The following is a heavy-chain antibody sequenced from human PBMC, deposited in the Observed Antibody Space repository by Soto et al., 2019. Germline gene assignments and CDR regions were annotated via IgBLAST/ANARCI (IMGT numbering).Heavy chain of an antibody. CDR2: INPNSGGT. CDR1: GYTFTGYY. V-gene: IGHV1-2*04. D-gene: IGHD6-13*01. J-gene: IGHJ6*03. CDR3: AREGMGIAAAGTLYYYYMDV. Sequence: QVQLVQSGAEVKKPGASVKVSCKASGYTFTGYYMHWVRQAPGQGLEWMGWINPNSGGTNYAQKFQGWVTMTRDTSIRTAYMELSRLRSDDTAVYYCAREGMGIAAAGTLYYYYMDVWGKGTTVTVSS.